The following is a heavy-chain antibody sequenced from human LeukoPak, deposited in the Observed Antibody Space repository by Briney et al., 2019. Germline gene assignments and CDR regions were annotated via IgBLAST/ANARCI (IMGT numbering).Heavy chain of an antibody. CDR3: ATLGEYYDSSGYYYN. D-gene: IGHD3-22*01. CDR2: INHSGST. J-gene: IGHJ4*02. CDR1: GRSFSGYY. Sequence: NPSETLSLTCAVYGRSFSGYYWSWIRQPPGKGLEWIGEINHSGSTNYNPSLKSRVTISVDTSKNQFSLKLTSVTAADTAVYYCATLGEYYDSSGYYYNWGQGTLVTVSS. V-gene: IGHV4-34*01.